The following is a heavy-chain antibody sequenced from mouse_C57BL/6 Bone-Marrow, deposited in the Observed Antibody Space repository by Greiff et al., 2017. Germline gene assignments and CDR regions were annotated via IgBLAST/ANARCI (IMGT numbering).Heavy chain of an antibody. CDR2: IYPGDGGT. J-gene: IGHJ4*01. V-gene: IGHV1-82*01. CDR1: GYAFSSSW. CDR3: ARDYSNSYYAMDY. D-gene: IGHD2-5*01. Sequence: VKLMESGPELVKPGASVKISCKASGYAFSSSWMNWVKQRPGKGLEWIGRIYPGDGGTNYNGKFKGKATLTADKSSSTAYMQLSSLTSEDSAVYFCARDYSNSYYAMDYWGQGTSVTVSS.